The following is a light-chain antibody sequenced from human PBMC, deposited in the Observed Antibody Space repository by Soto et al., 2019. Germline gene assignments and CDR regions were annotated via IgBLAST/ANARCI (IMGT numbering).Light chain of an antibody. Sequence: QSVLTQPASVSGSPGQSITISCTGTSSDVGGYNYVSWYQQHPGKAPKLMIYEVSNRPSGVSNRFSGSKSGNTASLTISGLQGEDEADYYCISYTTSNTRVFGTGTKLTVL. J-gene: IGLJ1*01. CDR2: EVS. CDR1: SSDVGGYNY. CDR3: ISYTTSNTRV. V-gene: IGLV2-14*01.